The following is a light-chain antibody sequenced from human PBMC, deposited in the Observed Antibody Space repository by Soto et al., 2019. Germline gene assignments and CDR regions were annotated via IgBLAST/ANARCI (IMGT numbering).Light chain of an antibody. CDR3: SSYTTSSTVV. CDR1: SSDVGAYNY. Sequence: QSALTQPASVSGSPGQSITISCTGASSDVGAYNYVSWYQQHPGKAPKLMIYDVYKRPSGVSNRFSGSKSGNTASLTISGLQAEEEADYYCSSYTTSSTVVFGGGTKLTVL. V-gene: IGLV2-14*03. J-gene: IGLJ2*01. CDR2: DVY.